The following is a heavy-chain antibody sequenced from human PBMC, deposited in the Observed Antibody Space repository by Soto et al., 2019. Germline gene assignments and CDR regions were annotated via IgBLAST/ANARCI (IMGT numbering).Heavy chain of an antibody. J-gene: IGHJ5*02. V-gene: IGHV4-59*08. Sequence: SETLSLTCTVSGGSISSYYWSWIRQPPGKGLEWIGYIYYSGSTNYNPSLKSRVTISVDTSKNQFSLKLSSVTAADTAVYYCARLPYGSGSYFHWFDPWGQGTLVTVSS. CDR1: GGSISSYY. CDR3: ARLPYGSGSYFHWFDP. D-gene: IGHD3-10*01. CDR2: IYYSGST.